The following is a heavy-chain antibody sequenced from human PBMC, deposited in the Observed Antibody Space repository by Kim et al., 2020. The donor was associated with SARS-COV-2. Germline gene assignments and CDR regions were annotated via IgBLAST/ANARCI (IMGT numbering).Heavy chain of an antibody. CDR1: GGTFSSYA. CDR2: IIPIFGTA. Sequence: SVKVSCKASGGTFSSYAISWVRQAPGQGLEWMGGIIPIFGTANYAQKFQGRVTITADESTSTAYMELSSLRSEDTAVYYCARVAYDYSNPFDYWGQGTLVTVSS. J-gene: IGHJ4*02. CDR3: ARVAYDYSNPFDY. V-gene: IGHV1-69*13. D-gene: IGHD4-4*01.